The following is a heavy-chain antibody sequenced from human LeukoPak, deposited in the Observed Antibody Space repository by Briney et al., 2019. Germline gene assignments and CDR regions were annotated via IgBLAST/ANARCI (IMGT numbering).Heavy chain of an antibody. V-gene: IGHV3-23*01. CDR3: AKAAVGIVVAGD. J-gene: IGHJ4*02. Sequence: GGSLRLSCAASGFTFSSHAMIWVRQAPWKGLEWVSSIIGSGGSTYYADSVKGRFTISRDNSKNTVYLQMSSLSAEDTAVYYCAKAAVGIVVAGDWGQGTLVTVSS. CDR2: IIGSGGST. D-gene: IGHD6-19*01. CDR1: GFTFSSHA.